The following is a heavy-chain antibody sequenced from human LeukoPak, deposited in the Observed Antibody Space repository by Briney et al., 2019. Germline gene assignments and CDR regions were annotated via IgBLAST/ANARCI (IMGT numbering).Heavy chain of an antibody. J-gene: IGHJ4*02. CDR3: ARDTLERRRAGLGD. Sequence: PGGSLRLSCAASGFTFDDYTMHWVRQAPGKGLEWVSSISSSSSYIYYADSVKGRFTIYRENAKNSLYLQMNSLRAEDTAVYYCARDTLERRRAGLGDWGQGTLVTVSS. V-gene: IGHV3-21*01. CDR1: GFTFDDYT. D-gene: IGHD1-1*01. CDR2: ISSSSSYI.